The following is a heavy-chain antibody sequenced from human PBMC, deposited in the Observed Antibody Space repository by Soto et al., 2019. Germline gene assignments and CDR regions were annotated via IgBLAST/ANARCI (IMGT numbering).Heavy chain of an antibody. J-gene: IGHJ4*02. Sequence: EVQLLESGGGLVQPGGSLRLSCAASGFTFRNYVMTWVRQAPGKGLEWLATITGSGSNTYYADSVRGRFVISRDNSKDTLYLQMDSLGAEDTAVYYCGKMSGLGDLSGHDFWGQGTLVTVSS. D-gene: IGHD3-10*01. V-gene: IGHV3-23*01. CDR3: GKMSGLGDLSGHDF. CDR1: GFTFRNYV. CDR2: ITGSGSNT.